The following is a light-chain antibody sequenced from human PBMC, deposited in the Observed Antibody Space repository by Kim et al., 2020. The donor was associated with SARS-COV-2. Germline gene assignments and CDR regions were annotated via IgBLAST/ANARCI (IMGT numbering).Light chain of an antibody. CDR3: AAWDDSLSGVV. CDR2: RNN. CDR1: SSNIGSNY. J-gene: IGLJ2*01. V-gene: IGLV1-47*01. Sequence: GQRVTISCSGSSSNIGSNYVYWYQQLPGTAPKLLIYRNNQRPSGVPDRFPGSKSGTSASLAISGLRSEDEADYYCAAWDDSLSGVVFGGGTQLTVL.